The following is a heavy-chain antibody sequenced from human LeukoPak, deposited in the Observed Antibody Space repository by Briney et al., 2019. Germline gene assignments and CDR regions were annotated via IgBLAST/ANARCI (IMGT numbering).Heavy chain of an antibody. CDR2: ISWNSGSI. D-gene: IGHD7-27*01. V-gene: IGHV3-9*01. J-gene: IGHJ3*02. CDR3: AKANWDDAFDI. CDR1: GFTFDDDA. Sequence: GGSLRLSCAASGFTFDDDAMHWDRQAPGKGLEWVSGISWNSGSIGCTDSVKGRFTISRDNAKNSLYLQMNSLRAEDTALYYCAKANWDDAFDIWGQGTMVTVSS.